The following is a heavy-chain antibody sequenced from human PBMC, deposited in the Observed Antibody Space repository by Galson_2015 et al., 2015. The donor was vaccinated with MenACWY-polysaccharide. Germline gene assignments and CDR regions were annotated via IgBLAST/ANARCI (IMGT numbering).Heavy chain of an antibody. Sequence: SLRLSCAASGFTFDDYAMHWVRQAPGKGLEWVSGISWNSDSIGYADSVKGRFTISRDNAKNSLYLQMNSLRAEDTALYYCAKDLGGSEEGSSPDYWGQGTLVTVSS. CDR1: GFTFDDYA. CDR2: ISWNSDSI. V-gene: IGHV3-9*01. J-gene: IGHJ4*02. D-gene: IGHD3-16*01. CDR3: AKDLGGSEEGSSPDY.